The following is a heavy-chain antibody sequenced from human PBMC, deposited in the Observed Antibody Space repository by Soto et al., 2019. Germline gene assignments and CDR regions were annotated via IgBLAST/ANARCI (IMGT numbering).Heavy chain of an antibody. CDR1: GYTFTSYG. Sequence: RASVKVSCKASGYTFTSYGISWVRQAPGQGLEWMGWISAYNGNTNYAQKLQGRVTMTTDTSTSTAYMELRSLRSDDTAVYYCARRATLTAMAVDIYGMDVWGQGTTVTVSS. CDR2: ISAYNGNT. V-gene: IGHV1-18*01. CDR3: ARRATLTAMAVDIYGMDV. D-gene: IGHD5-18*01. J-gene: IGHJ6*02.